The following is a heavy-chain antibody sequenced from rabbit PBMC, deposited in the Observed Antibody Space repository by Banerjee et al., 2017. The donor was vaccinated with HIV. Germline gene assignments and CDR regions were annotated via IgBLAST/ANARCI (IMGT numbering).Heavy chain of an antibody. J-gene: IGHJ4*01. Sequence: QEQLEESGGDLVTPGGTLTLTCKASGIDFSSNAMCWVRQAPGKGPEWIACIYIGGVITHYASWVNGRFTISRSTSLITVTLQMTNLTGADTATYFCARDPSYDEYGDSLYYFDLWGPGTLVTVS. CDR2: IYIGGVIT. CDR3: ARDPSYDEYGDSLYYFDL. CDR1: GIDFSSNA. V-gene: IGHV1S47*01. D-gene: IGHD2-1*01.